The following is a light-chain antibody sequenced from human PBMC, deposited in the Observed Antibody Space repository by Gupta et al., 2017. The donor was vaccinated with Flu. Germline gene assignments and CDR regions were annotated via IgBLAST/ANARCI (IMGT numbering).Light chain of an antibody. CDR1: QSLVHRNGNTY. CDR3: MQGTHWPT. Sequence: DVVMTQSQLSLPVTLGQPASISCRSSQSLVHRNGNTYLTWFQQRPGQSPRRLIYRVSRRDSGVPDRFSGSGSGTDFTLTISRVEAEDVGVYYCMQGTHWPTFGQGTKLEVK. V-gene: IGKV2-30*02. CDR2: RVS. J-gene: IGKJ1*01.